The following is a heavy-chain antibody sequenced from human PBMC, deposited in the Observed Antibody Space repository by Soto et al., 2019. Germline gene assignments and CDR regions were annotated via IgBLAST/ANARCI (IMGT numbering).Heavy chain of an antibody. CDR2: IYHSGIT. J-gene: IGHJ5*02. D-gene: IGHD2-21*01. CDR3: ATLPPRIVVVFTELPS. Sequence: SETLSLTCAVSGGSVSSSYWWTWVRQAPGKGLQWIGEIYHSGITNYNPSLRSRVSMSVDKSNNEFSLSLTSVTAADTAVYYCATLPPRIVVVFTELPSSAQGILVTGSS. V-gene: IGHV4-4*02. CDR1: GGSVSSSYW.